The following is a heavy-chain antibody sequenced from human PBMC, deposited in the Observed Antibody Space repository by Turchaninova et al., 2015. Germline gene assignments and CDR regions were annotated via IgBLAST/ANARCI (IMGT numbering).Heavy chain of an antibody. CDR1: GYTVINFD. Sequence: QGQLVQSGAEVKKPGASVKVSCTASGYTVINFDINWGIQASGQGLEWMGGMNPKSGNTGFAQKFQGRVTISRDTSINTACMELSNLRSEDTAVYYCARTAGDLDYWGQGTLVTVSS. CDR2: MNPKSGNT. D-gene: IGHD6-13*01. J-gene: IGHJ4*02. CDR3: ARTAGDLDY. V-gene: IGHV1-8*03.